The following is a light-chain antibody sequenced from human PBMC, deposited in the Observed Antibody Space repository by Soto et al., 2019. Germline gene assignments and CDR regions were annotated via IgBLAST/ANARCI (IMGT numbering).Light chain of an antibody. CDR3: QRSGSSPPYI. V-gene: IGKV3-20*01. CDR1: QSLDSTY. J-gene: IGKJ2*01. Sequence: EVVLTQSPGTLSLSPGERATLSCRASQSLDSTYLAWYQQKPGQSPRLVIYGASRRATGIPDRFSGSGSGTDFTRTSGRLEPEDFAVYYCQRSGSSPPYIFGAGTRLDIK. CDR2: GAS.